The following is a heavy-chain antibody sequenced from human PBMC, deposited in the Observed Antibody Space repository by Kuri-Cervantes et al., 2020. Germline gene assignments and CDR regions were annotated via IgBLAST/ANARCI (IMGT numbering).Heavy chain of an antibody. CDR1: GYTFTSYD. Sequence: ASVKVSCKASGYTFTSYDINWVRQAPGQGLEWMGWISAYNGNTNYAQKLQGRVTMTTDTSTSTAYMELRSLRSDDTAVYYCAREKYYDILTGLETTYYFDYWGQGTLVTGSS. D-gene: IGHD3-9*01. J-gene: IGHJ4*02. V-gene: IGHV1-18*01. CDR2: ISAYNGNT. CDR3: AREKYYDILTGLETTYYFDY.